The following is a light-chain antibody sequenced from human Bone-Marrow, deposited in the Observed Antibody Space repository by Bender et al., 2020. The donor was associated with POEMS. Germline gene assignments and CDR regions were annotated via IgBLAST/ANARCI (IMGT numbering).Light chain of an antibody. V-gene: IGLV2-23*01. CDR2: EGS. CDR3: TSYGGSNNLV. CDR1: SSDVGTYNL. J-gene: IGLJ3*02. Sequence: QSALTQPASVSGSPGQSITISCTGTSSDVGTYNLVSWFQQHPGKAPKLIIYEGSKRPSGVSNRFSGSKSGNTASLTISGLQAEDEADYYCTSYGGSNNLVFGGGTRLTVL.